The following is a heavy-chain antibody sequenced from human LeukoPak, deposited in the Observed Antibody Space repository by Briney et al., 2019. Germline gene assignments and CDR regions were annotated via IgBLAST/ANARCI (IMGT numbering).Heavy chain of an antibody. J-gene: IGHJ4*02. Sequence: SETLSLTCAIYGGSFSGNYWTLIRQTPGRGLEWIGESSPTGDITGYNPSLRGRATISVDSSKKQFSLKLTSVTAADTGVYYCARVPDFIARPCDSWGPGTLVTVSS. CDR1: GGSFSGNY. V-gene: IGHV4-34*01. CDR2: SSPTGDIT. CDR3: ARVPDFIARPCDS. D-gene: IGHD2-21*01.